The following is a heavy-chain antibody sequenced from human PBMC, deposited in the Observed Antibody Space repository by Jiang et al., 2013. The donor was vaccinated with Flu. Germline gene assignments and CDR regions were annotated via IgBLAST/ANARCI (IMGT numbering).Heavy chain of an antibody. CDR3: DERPKEFKVKFYYYNGMDV. CDR2: IYSGGST. J-gene: IGHJ6*02. V-gene: IGHV3-53*01. D-gene: IGHD3-10*01. Sequence: GSLRLSCAASGFTVSSNYMSWVRQAPGKGLEWVSVIYSGGSTYYADSVKGRFTVSRDNSKNTLDLQMNSLRAEDTAVYYCDERPKEFKVKFYYYNGMDVWGQGTTVTV. CDR1: GFTVSSNY.